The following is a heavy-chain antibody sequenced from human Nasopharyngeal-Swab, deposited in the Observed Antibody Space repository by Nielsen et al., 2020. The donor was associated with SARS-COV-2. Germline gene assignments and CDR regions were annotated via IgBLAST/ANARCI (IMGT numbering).Heavy chain of an antibody. J-gene: IGHJ6*03. CDR1: GGSISGYY. D-gene: IGHD3-3*01. V-gene: IGHV4-59*01. CDR3: AREAITIFGVAPFDYYYYYMDV. CDR2: IYYSGST. Sequence: SETLSLTCTVSGGSISGYYWSWIRQPPGEGLEWIGYIYYSGSTNYNPSLKSRVTISVDTSKNQFSLKLSSVTAADTAVYYCAREAITIFGVAPFDYYYYYMDVWGKGTTVTVSS.